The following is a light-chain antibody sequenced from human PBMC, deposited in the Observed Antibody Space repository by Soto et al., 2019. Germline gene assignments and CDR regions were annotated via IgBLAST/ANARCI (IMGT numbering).Light chain of an antibody. V-gene: IGKV3-15*01. J-gene: IGKJ4*01. CDR3: QHYNNWPLT. CDR2: GAS. Sequence: EIELTQSPATLSVSPGERATLSCRASQSVSSNLAWYQQKPGQAPRLLIYGASTRATGIPARFSGSGSGTEFTLTINSPQSEDFAVYYCQHYNNWPLTFGGGTKVDIK. CDR1: QSVSSN.